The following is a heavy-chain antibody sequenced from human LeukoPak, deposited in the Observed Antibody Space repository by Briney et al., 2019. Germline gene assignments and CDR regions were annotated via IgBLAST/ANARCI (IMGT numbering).Heavy chain of an antibody. CDR1: GGSFSAYY. CDR3: ARHDILTGYYFDY. J-gene: IGHJ4*02. CDR2: INHSGST. D-gene: IGHD3-9*01. V-gene: IGHV4-34*01. Sequence: SETLSLTCAVYGGSFSAYYWSWIRQPPGKGLEWIGEINHSGSTNYNPSLKSRVTISVDTSKNQLSLKLSSVTAADTAVYYCARHDILTGYYFDYWGQGTLVTVSS.